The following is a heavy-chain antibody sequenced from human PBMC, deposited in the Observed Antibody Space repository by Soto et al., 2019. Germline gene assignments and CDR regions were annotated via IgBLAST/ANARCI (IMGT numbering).Heavy chain of an antibody. V-gene: IGHV4-59*01. CDR1: GGSISSYY. Sequence: PSETLSLTCTVSGGSISSYYWSWIRQPPGKGLEWIGYIYYSGSTNYNPSLKSRVTISVDTSKNRFSLKLSSVTAADTAVYYCARDSRHDFWSGYYYPTFDYWGQGTLVTVSS. J-gene: IGHJ4*02. D-gene: IGHD3-3*01. CDR3: ARDSRHDFWSGYYYPTFDY. CDR2: IYYSGST.